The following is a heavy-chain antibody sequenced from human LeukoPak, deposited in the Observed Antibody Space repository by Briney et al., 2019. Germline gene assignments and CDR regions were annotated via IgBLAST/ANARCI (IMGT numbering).Heavy chain of an antibody. J-gene: IGHJ5*02. CDR2: IYYSGST. CDR1: GGSISSGGYY. Sequence: SETPSLTCTVSGGSISSGGYYWSWIRQHPGKGLEWIGYIYYSGSTNYNPSLKSRVTISVDTSKNQFSLKLSSVTAADTAVYYCARARLIHNWFDPWGQGTLVTVSS. V-gene: IGHV4-31*03. CDR3: ARARLIHNWFDP. D-gene: IGHD6-19*01.